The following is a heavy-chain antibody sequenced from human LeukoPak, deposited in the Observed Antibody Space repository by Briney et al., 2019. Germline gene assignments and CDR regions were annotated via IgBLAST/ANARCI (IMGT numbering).Heavy chain of an antibody. Sequence: ASVKASCKASGYTFTSYGISWVRQAPGQGLEWMGWISAYNGNTNYAQKLQGRVTMTTDTSTSTAYMELRSLRSDDTAVYYCARDRGSYSANWFDPWGQGTLVTVSS. CDR2: ISAYNGNT. CDR1: GYTFTSYG. D-gene: IGHD1-26*01. V-gene: IGHV1-18*01. CDR3: ARDRGSYSANWFDP. J-gene: IGHJ5*02.